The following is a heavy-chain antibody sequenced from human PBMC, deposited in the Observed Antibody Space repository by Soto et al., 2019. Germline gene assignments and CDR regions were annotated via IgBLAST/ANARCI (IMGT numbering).Heavy chain of an antibody. J-gene: IGHJ5*02. CDR2: IFYSGTT. CDR3: ARSVDP. CDR1: GGSISSGGYY. V-gene: IGHV4-31*03. Sequence: PSETLSLTCTVSGGSISSGGYYWNWIRQHPGKGLEWIGYIFYSGTTYYNPSLKSRVTISVDTSKSQFSLKLSSVTAADTAVYYCARSVDPWGQGTLVTVSS.